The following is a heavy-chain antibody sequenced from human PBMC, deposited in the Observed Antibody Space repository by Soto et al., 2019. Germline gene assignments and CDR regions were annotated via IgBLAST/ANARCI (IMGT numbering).Heavy chain of an antibody. CDR2: IYYSGST. V-gene: IGHV4-31*03. Sequence: SETLSLTCTVSGGSISSGGYYWSWIRQHPGKGLEWIGYIYYSGSTYYNPSLKSRVTISVDTSKNQFSLKLSSVTAADTAVYYCASLPYDFWSGYHGDAFDIWGQGTMVTVSS. J-gene: IGHJ3*02. CDR3: ASLPYDFWSGYHGDAFDI. CDR1: GGSISSGGYY. D-gene: IGHD3-3*01.